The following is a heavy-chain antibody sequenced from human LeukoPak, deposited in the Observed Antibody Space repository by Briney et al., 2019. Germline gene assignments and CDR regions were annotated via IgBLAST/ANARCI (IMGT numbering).Heavy chain of an antibody. CDR1: TFIFSTCG. CDR3: AKDLRRGHSGSENWFDP. V-gene: IGHV3-30*18. CDR2: ISYDGSVG. J-gene: IGHJ5*02. Sequence: PGGSLRLSCTASTFIFSTCGIHWVRQAPGKGLEWVTFISYDGSVGHYADSAKGRFTVSRDNSKNTVYLQMNTLRPEDTAVYYCAKDLRRGHSGSENWFDPWGQGTLVTVSS. D-gene: IGHD3-10*01.